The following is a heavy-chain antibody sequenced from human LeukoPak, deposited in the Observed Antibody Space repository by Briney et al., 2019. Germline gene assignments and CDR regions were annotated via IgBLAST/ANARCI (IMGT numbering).Heavy chain of an antibody. J-gene: IGHJ4*02. CDR1: GFTFTSYA. CDR2: ISASGSGT. CDR3: AKGRDTSGRQNFDF. D-gene: IGHD6-19*01. V-gene: IGHV3-23*01. Sequence: GGSLRLSCEASGFTFTSYAMHWVRQAPGKGLEWVSSISASGSGTFYTDSMNGRFTIPRDNAKKTFFLQMKNLRPGDTALYYCAKGRDTSGRQNFDFWGQGTLVTVSS.